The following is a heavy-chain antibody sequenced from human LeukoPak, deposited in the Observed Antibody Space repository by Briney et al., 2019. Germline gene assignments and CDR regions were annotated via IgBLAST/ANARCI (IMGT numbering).Heavy chain of an antibody. CDR1: GVSISSSNW. CDR2: IYHSGST. D-gene: IGHD3-22*01. J-gene: IGHJ4*02. Sequence: SETLSLTCAVSGVSISSSNWWSWVRQPPGKGLEWIGEIYHSGSTNYNPSLKSRVTISVDKSKNQFSLKLSSVTAADTAVYYCATRAGNPYYYDSSGFHFDYWGQGTLVTVSS. V-gene: IGHV4-4*02. CDR3: ATRAGNPYYYDSSGFHFDY.